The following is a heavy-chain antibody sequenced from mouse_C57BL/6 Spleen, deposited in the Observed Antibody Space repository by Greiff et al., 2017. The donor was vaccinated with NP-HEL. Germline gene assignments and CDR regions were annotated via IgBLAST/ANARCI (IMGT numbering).Heavy chain of an antibody. J-gene: IGHJ2*01. Sequence: DVHLVESGGGLVQPKGSLKLSCAASGFTFNTYAMHWVRQAPGKGLEWVARIRSKSSNYATYYADSVKDRFTISRDDSQSMLYLQMNNLKTEDTAMYYCVRDYGSFDYWGQGTTLTVSS. V-gene: IGHV10-3*01. CDR2: IRSKSSNYAT. CDR1: GFTFNTYA. CDR3: VRDYGSFDY. D-gene: IGHD1-1*01.